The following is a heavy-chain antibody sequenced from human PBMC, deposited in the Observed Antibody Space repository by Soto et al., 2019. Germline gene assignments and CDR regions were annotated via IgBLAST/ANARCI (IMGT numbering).Heavy chain of an antibody. CDR3: AREGDYYDSSGFPHDI. D-gene: IGHD3-22*01. CDR2: IYHSGST. CDR1: GGSISSSNW. V-gene: IGHV4-4*02. Sequence: QVQLQESGPGLVKPSGTLSLTCAVSGGSISSSNWWSWVRQPPGKGLEWIGEIYHSGSTNYNPSLQSRVTIAVDKSKNQFSLKLSSVTAADTAVYYCAREGDYYDSSGFPHDIWGQGTMVTVSS. J-gene: IGHJ3*02.